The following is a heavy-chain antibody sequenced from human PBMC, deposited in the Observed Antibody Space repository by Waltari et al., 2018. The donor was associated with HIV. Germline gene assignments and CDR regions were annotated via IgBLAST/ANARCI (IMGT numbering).Heavy chain of an antibody. V-gene: IGHV4-39*01. CDR2: IYYSGST. CDR1: GGSISSSSYY. J-gene: IGHJ5*02. D-gene: IGHD3-3*01. Sequence: QLQLQESGPGLVKPSETLSLTCTVSGGSISSSSYYWGWIRQPPGKGLEWIGSIYYSGSTDYNPSLKRRVTISVDTAKNQFSLKLSSVTAADTAVYYCARRNYDFWSGKTNWFDPWGQGTLVTVSS. CDR3: ARRNYDFWSGKTNWFDP.